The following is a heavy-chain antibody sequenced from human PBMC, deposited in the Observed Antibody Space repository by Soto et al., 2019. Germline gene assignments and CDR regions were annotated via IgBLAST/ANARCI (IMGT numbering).Heavy chain of an antibody. CDR2: INHSGST. CDR3: ARGDSSSWYVDP. J-gene: IGHJ5*02. CDR1: GGSFSGYY. V-gene: IGHV4-34*01. D-gene: IGHD6-13*01. Sequence: SETLSLTCAVYGGSFSGYYWSWIRQPPGKGLEWIGEINHSGSTNYNPSLKSRVTIPVDTSKNQFSLKLSSVTAADTAVYYCARGDSSSWYVDPWGQGTLVTVSS.